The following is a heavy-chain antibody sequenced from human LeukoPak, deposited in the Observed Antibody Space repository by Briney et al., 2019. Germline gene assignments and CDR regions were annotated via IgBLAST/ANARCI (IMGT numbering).Heavy chain of an antibody. D-gene: IGHD6-6*01. V-gene: IGHV3-30*04. CDR1: GFTFSIYA. Sequence: PGGSLRLSCAASGFTFSIYAMHWVRQAPGKGLEWVAFISSDGGIQYYAYSVKGRFTISRDNSKNTLFLQMNGLRDEDTAVYYCDPHDSASQFWGQGTLVTVSS. CDR2: ISSDGGIQ. CDR3: DPHDSASQF. J-gene: IGHJ4*02.